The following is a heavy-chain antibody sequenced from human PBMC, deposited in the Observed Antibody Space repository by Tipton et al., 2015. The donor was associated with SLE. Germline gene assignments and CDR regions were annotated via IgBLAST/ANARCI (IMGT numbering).Heavy chain of an antibody. J-gene: IGHJ6*03. Sequence: TLSLTCTVSNGSISPYYWSWIRQPPGKGLEWIGYIYYSGSTNYNPSLESRVTISVDTSKNQFSLKLRSVTAADTAVYYCARAPGLDRDYSYYYYMDVWGKGTTVTVSS. CDR1: NGSISPYY. CDR3: ARAPGLDRDYSYYYYMDV. D-gene: IGHD3/OR15-3a*01. V-gene: IGHV4-59*12. CDR2: IYYSGST.